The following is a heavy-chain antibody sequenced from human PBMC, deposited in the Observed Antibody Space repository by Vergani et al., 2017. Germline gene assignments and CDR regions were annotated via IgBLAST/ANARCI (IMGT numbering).Heavy chain of an antibody. Sequence: EVQLVQSGAEVKKPRESLKISCKGSGYSFTNYWIGWVRQMPGKGLEWMGIIYPGDSDTRYSPSFQGQVTISADKSISTAYLQWSSLKASDTAIYYCARHDHTFVYAFDIWGQGTMVTVSS. V-gene: IGHV5-51*01. CDR1: GYSFTNYW. CDR2: IYPGDSDT. CDR3: ARHDHTFVYAFDI. J-gene: IGHJ3*02. D-gene: IGHD3-16*01.